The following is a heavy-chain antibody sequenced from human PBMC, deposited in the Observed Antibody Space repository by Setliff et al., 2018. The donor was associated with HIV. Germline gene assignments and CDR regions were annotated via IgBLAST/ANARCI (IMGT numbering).Heavy chain of an antibody. V-gene: IGHV5-51*01. CDR3: ATSPLGYCNGGSCYQYFDY. CDR1: GYRFTNYW. J-gene: IGHJ4*02. Sequence: GESLTISCKGSGYRFTNYWIGWVRQMPGKGLEWMGVIYPGDSDTRYSPSFQGQVTISADKSISTAYMQWSSLKASDTAMYYCATSPLGYCNGGSCYQYFDYWGPGTLVTVSS. D-gene: IGHD2-15*01. CDR2: IYPGDSDT.